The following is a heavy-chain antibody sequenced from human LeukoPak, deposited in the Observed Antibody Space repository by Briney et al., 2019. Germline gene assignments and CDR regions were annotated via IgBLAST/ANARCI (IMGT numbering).Heavy chain of an antibody. CDR3: ARHAGGDYGIFDY. CDR2: IYYSGST. Sequence: SETLSLTCTVSGGSISSSSYYWGWIRQPPGEGLEWIGSIYYSGSTYYNPSLKSRVTISVDTSKNQFSLKLSSVTAADTAVYYCARHAGGDYGIFDYWGQGTLVTVSS. D-gene: IGHD4-17*01. CDR1: GGSISSSSYY. V-gene: IGHV4-39*01. J-gene: IGHJ4*02.